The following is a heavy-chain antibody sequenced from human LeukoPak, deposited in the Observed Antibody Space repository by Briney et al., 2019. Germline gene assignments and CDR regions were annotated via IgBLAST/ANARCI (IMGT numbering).Heavy chain of an antibody. D-gene: IGHD3-3*01. CDR3: ARPDFWSGYSFDY. J-gene: IGHJ4*02. V-gene: IGHV4-38-2*02. CDR2: IYHSGST. Sequence: SETLSLTCTVSGYSISSGYYWGWIRQPPGKGLEWIGSIYHSGSTYYNPSLKSRVTISVDTSKNQFSLKLSSVTAADTAVYYCARPDFWSGYSFDYWGQGTLVTVSS. CDR1: GYSISSGYY.